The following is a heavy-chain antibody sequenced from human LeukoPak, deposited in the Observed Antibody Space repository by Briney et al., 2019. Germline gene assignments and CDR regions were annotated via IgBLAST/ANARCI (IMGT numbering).Heavy chain of an antibody. J-gene: IGHJ3*02. CDR2: IYPGDSDT. V-gene: IGHV5-51*01. Sequence: GESLKISCKGSGYSFTSYWIGWVRQMPGKGLEWMGIIYPGDSDTRYSPSFQGQVTISADKSISTAYLQWSSLKASDTAMYYCARDGAYDSSVNDAFDIWGQGTMVTVSS. CDR3: ARDGAYDSSVNDAFDI. CDR1: GYSFTSYW. D-gene: IGHD3-22*01.